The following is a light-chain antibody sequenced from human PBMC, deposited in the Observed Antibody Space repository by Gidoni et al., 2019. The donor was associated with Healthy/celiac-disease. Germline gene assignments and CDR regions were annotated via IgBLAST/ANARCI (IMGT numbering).Light chain of an antibody. CDR1: SSNIGAGYD. CDR2: GNS. V-gene: IGLV1-40*01. J-gene: IGLJ2*01. CDR3: QSYDSSLSGSPVV. Sequence: QSVLTPPPSVSGAPGQRVTISCTGRSSNIGAGYDVHWYQQLPGTAPKLLIYGNSNRPSGVPDRFSGSKSGTSASLAITGLQAEDEADYYCQSYDSSLSGSPVVFGGGTKLTVL.